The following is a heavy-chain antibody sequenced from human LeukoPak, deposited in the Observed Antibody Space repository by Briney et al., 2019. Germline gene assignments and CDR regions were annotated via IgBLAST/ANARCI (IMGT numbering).Heavy chain of an antibody. CDR3: ARASEQLVQDYSYCYMDV. CDR1: GFTVSSNY. V-gene: IGHV3-53*01. D-gene: IGHD6-6*01. Sequence: GGSLRLSCAASGFTVSSNYMSWVRQAPGKGLEWVSVIYGGGSTYYADSVKGRFTISRDNSKNTLYLQMSSLRAEDTAVYYCARASEQLVQDYSYCYMDVWGKGTTVTVSS. J-gene: IGHJ6*03. CDR2: IYGGGST.